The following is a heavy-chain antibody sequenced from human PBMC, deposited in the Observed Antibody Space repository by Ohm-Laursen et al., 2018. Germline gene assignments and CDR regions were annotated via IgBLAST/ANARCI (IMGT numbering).Heavy chain of an antibody. V-gene: IGHV3-49*04. CDR3: TRAGGDYDLDY. Sequence: SLRLSCTASGFSFSSYWMNWVRQAPGKGLEWVGFIRSKAYGGTTEYAASVKGRFTISRDDSKSIAYLQMNSLKTEDTAVYYCTRAGGDYDLDYWGQGTLVTVSS. CDR2: IRSKAYGGTT. J-gene: IGHJ4*02. D-gene: IGHD4-17*01. CDR1: GFSFSSYW.